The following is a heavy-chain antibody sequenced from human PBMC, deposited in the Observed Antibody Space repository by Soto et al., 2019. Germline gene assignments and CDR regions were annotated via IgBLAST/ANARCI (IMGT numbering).Heavy chain of an antibody. CDR1: GGSISSGGYS. CDR3: ASYGDYNNWFDP. J-gene: IGHJ5*02. Sequence: PSETLSLTCAVSGGSISSGGYSWSWIRQPPGKGLEWIGYIYHSGSTYYNPSLKSRVTISVDRSKNQFSLKLSSVTAADTAVYYCASYGDYNNWFDPRGQGTLVTVSS. CDR2: IYHSGST. D-gene: IGHD4-17*01. V-gene: IGHV4-30-2*01.